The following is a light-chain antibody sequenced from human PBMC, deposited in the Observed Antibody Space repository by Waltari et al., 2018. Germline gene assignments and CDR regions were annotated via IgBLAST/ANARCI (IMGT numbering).Light chain of an antibody. V-gene: IGKV1-5*01. CDR1: QNIKKW. Sequence: DIQMTQSPSTLSASVGDRVTVTCRPSQNIKKWLAWYQQKPGKAPNLLIYDASTLQSGVPSRFSGSGFGTEFTLAISSLQPEDFATYFCQHYNTYPPTFGQGTRVELK. CDR3: QHYNTYPPT. J-gene: IGKJ1*01. CDR2: DAS.